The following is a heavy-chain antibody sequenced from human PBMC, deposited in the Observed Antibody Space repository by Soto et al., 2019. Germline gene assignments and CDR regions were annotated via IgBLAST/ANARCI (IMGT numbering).Heavy chain of an antibody. V-gene: IGHV1-18*04. D-gene: IGHD2-2*01. CDR1: GYTFTSYG. Sequence: GASVKVSCKASGYTFTSYGISWVRQAPGQGLEWMGWISAYNGNTNYAQKLQGRVTMTTDTSTSTAYMELRSLRSDDTAVYYCTRDSVVPAATNYYYYGMDVWGQGTTVTVSS. CDR3: TRDSVVPAATNYYYYGMDV. J-gene: IGHJ6*02. CDR2: ISAYNGNT.